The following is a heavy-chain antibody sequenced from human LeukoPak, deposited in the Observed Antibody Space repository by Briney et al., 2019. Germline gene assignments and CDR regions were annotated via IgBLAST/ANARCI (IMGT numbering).Heavy chain of an antibody. CDR2: ISAYNGNT. CDR1: GYTFTSYG. V-gene: IGHV1-18*01. Sequence: ASVKVSCKASGYTFTSYGISWVRLAPGQGLEWMGWISAYNGNTNYAQKLQGRVTMTTDTSTTTAYMELRSLRSDDTAVYYCASLHGSGSPFDYWGQGTLVTVSS. CDR3: ASLHGSGSPFDY. D-gene: IGHD3-10*01. J-gene: IGHJ4*02.